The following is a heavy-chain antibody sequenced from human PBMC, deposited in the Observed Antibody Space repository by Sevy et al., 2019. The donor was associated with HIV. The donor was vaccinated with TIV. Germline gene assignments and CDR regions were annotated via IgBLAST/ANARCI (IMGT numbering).Heavy chain of an antibody. J-gene: IGHJ6*01. Sequence: GESLKISCAASTFSVTDNYMSWVRQAPGKGLEWVSTIYSGGSTFYADSVKGRFTISRDNSKNTLYLQMNSLRAEDTAVYYCARDRYYDASGYYYYYYGLDVWGQGTTVTVS. CDR2: IYSGGST. CDR1: TFSVTDNY. D-gene: IGHD3-22*01. CDR3: ARDRYYDASGYYYYYYGLDV. V-gene: IGHV3-66*01.